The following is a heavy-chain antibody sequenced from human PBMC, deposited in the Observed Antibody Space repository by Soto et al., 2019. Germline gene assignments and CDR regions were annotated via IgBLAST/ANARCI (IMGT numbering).Heavy chain of an antibody. CDR3: ARESEDLTSNFDY. Sequence: GGSLRLSCAASGFTFTRYSMNWVRQAPGKGLEWVSSISSTANYIYYGDSMKGRFTISRDNAKNSLYLEMNSLRAEDTAVYYCARESEDLTSNFDYWGQGTLVTVSS. CDR1: GFTFTRYS. V-gene: IGHV3-21*06. CDR2: ISSTANYI. J-gene: IGHJ4*02.